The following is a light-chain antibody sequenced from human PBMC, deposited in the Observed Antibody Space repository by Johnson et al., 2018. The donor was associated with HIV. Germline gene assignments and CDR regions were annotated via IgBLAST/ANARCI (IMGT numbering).Light chain of an antibody. CDR3: GTWESSLSAPYV. J-gene: IGLJ1*01. CDR1: SSNIGNNY. Sequence: QSVLTQPPSVSAAPGQKVTISCSGSSSNIGNNYVSWYQQLPGTATKLLIYENNKRPSGIPDRFSGSKSGTSATLGITGLQTGDEDDYYCGTWESSLSAPYVFGTGTKVTVL. CDR2: ENN. V-gene: IGLV1-51*02.